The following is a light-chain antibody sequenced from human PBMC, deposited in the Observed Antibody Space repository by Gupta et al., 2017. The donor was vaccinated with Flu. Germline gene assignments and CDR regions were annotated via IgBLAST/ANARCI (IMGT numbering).Light chain of an antibody. V-gene: IGKV1-39*01. CDR3: QQTYAHPRT. Sequence: TWYQQKPGTAPKLLISGSSSLQLGVPSRFGGSGFGTDFTLIIYSLQPEDFATYYCQQTYAHPRTFGQGTKVEIK. CDR2: GSS. J-gene: IGKJ2*01.